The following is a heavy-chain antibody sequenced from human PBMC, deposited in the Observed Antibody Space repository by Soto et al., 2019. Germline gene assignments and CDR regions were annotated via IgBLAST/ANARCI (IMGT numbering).Heavy chain of an antibody. CDR1: GGSFSGYQ. J-gene: IGHJ6*03. Sequence: QVQLQQWGAGLLKPSETLSLTCAVYGGSFSGYQWSWIRQTPGKGLEWIGEINDSGNINFNPSLKSRVTNLLDTPTKQISLKLSSVTAADSAVYYCARGLILWFGELSRRGGYYYYMDVWGKGTTVTVSS. CDR3: ARGLILWFGELSRRGGYYYYMDV. D-gene: IGHD3-10*01. V-gene: IGHV4-34*01. CDR2: INDSGNI.